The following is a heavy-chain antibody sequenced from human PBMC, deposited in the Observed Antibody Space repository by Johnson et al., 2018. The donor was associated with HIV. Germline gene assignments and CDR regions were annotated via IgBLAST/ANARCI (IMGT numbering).Heavy chain of an antibody. CDR2: IKQDGSEK. CDR1: GFTFSSYA. V-gene: IGHV3-7*01. D-gene: IGHD3-10*01. J-gene: IGHJ3*02. CDR3: ARDHYGRINDAFDI. Sequence: VQLVESGGGLVQPGGSLRLSCAASGFTFSSYAMSWVRQAPGKGLEWVANIKQDGSEKYYVDSVKGRFTISRDNAKNSLYLQMNSLRAEDKAVYYCARDHYGRINDAFDIWGQGTMVTVSS.